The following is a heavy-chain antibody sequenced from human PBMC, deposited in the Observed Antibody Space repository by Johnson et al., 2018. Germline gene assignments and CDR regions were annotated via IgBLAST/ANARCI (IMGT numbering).Heavy chain of an antibody. D-gene: IGHD3-10*01. V-gene: IGHV3-30*03. Sequence: QVQLVQSGGGLVKPGGSLRLSCLASGFTFSSYSLNWVRQAPGKGLEWVAVISYDGSNKYYADSVKGRFTISRENSKNTLYLQMNSLRAEDTAVYYCARDLWCGESGGYMDVWGKVTTVTVSS. CDR3: ARDLWCGESGGYMDV. CDR2: ISYDGSNK. J-gene: IGHJ6*03. CDR1: GFTFSSYS.